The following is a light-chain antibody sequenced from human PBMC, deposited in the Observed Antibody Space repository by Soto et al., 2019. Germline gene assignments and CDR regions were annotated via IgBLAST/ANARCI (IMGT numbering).Light chain of an antibody. J-gene: IGLJ2*01. Sequence: QYALTQPPSASGSPGQSVTISCTGTSYNVGGYNSVSWYQHHPGKAPKLMIYAVSRRPSRVPDRFSGSKSGNTASLTVSGLQAEDEADYYCSSYSGSINVVFGGGTKLTAL. CDR3: SSYSGSINVV. CDR2: AVS. CDR1: SYNVGGYNS. V-gene: IGLV2-8*01.